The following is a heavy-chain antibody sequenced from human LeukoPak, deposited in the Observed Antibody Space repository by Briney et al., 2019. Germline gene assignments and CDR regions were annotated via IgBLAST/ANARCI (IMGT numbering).Heavy chain of an antibody. CDR3: ARMHLGDYYYYGMDV. CDR1: GYTFTSYY. Sequence: ASVKVSCKASGYTFTSYYMHWVRQAPGQGLEWMGWINPNSGGTNYAQKFQGRVTMTRDTSISTAYMELSRLRSDDTAVYYCARMHLGDYYYYGMDVWGQGTTVTVSS. V-gene: IGHV1-2*02. D-gene: IGHD3-16*01. J-gene: IGHJ6*02. CDR2: INPNSGGT.